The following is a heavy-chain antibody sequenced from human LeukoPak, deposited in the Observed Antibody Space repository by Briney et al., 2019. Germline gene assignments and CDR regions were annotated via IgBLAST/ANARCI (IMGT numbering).Heavy chain of an antibody. CDR1: GGSFSGYY. D-gene: IGHD2-2*01. Sequence: SETLSLTCAVYGGSFSGYYWSWIRQPPGKGLEWIGEINHSGSTNYNPSLKSRVTISVDTSKNQFPLKLSSVTAADTAVYYCARGLGYCSSTSCSYYYYYGMDVWGQGTTVTVSS. J-gene: IGHJ6*02. CDR2: INHSGST. V-gene: IGHV4-34*01. CDR3: ARGLGYCSSTSCSYYYYYGMDV.